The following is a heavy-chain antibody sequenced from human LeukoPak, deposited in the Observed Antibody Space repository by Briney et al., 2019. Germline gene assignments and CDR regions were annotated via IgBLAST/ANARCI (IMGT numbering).Heavy chain of an antibody. D-gene: IGHD3-10*01. Sequence: GSLRLSCAASGFTFSNAWVSWVRQAPGKGLEWVGRIKSKTDGGTTDYAAPVKGRFTISRDDSKNTLYLQMNSLKTEDTAVYYCTTADPLLWFGDAIAYWGQGTLVTVSS. CDR1: GFTFSNAW. J-gene: IGHJ4*02. CDR3: TTADPLLWFGDAIAY. CDR2: IKSKTDGGTT. V-gene: IGHV3-15*01.